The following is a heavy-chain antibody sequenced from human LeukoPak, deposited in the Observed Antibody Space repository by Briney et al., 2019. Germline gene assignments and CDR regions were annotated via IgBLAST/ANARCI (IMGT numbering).Heavy chain of an antibody. V-gene: IGHV3-74*01. Sequence: PGGSLRLSCAASGFTFSSYWMHWVRQAPGKGLVWVSRINSDGTTTNYADSVKGRFTISRDNARDTLYLQLNSLRAEDTAIYYCARSLGYSSGAWGQGTLVTVSS. CDR2: INSDGTTT. D-gene: IGHD2-15*01. CDR1: GFTFSSYW. CDR3: ARSLGYSSGA. J-gene: IGHJ4*02.